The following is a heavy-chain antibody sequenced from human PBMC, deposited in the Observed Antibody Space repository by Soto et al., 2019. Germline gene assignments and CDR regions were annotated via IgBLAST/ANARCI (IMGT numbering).Heavy chain of an antibody. CDR3: TTDLCLIAVVGGSPGYFNP. V-gene: IGHV3-15*01. CDR2: IKSKSDGGTT. Sequence: LGRSLRLSCAASGFTLSDGCMIWVRQAPGKGLDWVGRIKSKSDGGTTEYAAPVRGRFTLSRDDSKNTLYLQMNSLKTEDTAVYYCTTDLCLIAVVGGSPGYFNPWGQGTPVTVYS. CDR1: GFTLSDGC. D-gene: IGHD2-21*01. J-gene: IGHJ5*02.